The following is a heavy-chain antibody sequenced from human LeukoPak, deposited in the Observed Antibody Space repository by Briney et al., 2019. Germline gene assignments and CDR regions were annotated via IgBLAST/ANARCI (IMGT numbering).Heavy chain of an antibody. CDR2: IWYDGSNK. V-gene: IGHV3-33*01. CDR1: GFTLSRYG. J-gene: IGHJ3*02. Sequence: SLALSCAPSGFTLSRYGMQWVRQAPGTGLEWVAVIWYDGSNKYYADAVKGRFTISRDNSKNTLYPQMNSLRAEDTAVYYCARERSGCITSNAFDIWGQGTTVTVSS. CDR3: ARERSGCITSNAFDI. D-gene: IGHD1-20*01.